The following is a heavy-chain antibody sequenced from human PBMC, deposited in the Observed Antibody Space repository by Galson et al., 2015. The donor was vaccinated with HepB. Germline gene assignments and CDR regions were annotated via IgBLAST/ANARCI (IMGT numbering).Heavy chain of an antibody. CDR2: IKSKTDGGTT. CDR3: TTDKHEETADY. J-gene: IGHJ4*02. Sequence: SLRLSCAASGFIFSNAWMSWVRQAPGKGLEWVGRIKSKTDGGTTDYAAPVKGRFTISRDDSKNTLYLQMNSLKTEDTAVYYCTTDKHEETADYWGQGTLVTVSS. V-gene: IGHV3-15*01. D-gene: IGHD5-24*01. CDR1: GFIFSNAW.